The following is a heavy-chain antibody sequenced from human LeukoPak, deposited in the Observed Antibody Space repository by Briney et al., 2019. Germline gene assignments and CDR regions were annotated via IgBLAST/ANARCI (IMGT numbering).Heavy chain of an antibody. Sequence: SETLSLTCTVSGGSISSSSYYWGWIRQPPGKGLEWIGSIYYSGSTYYNPSLKSRVTISVDTSKNQFSLKLSSVTAADTAVYYCVCGRKHRVDTAMVYFDYWGQGTLVTVSS. D-gene: IGHD5-18*01. CDR1: GGSISSSSYY. CDR3: VCGRKHRVDTAMVYFDY. J-gene: IGHJ4*02. V-gene: IGHV4-39*07. CDR2: IYYSGST.